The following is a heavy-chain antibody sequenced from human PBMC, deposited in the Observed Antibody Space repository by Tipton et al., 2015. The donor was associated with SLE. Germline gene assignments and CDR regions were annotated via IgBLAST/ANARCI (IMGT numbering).Heavy chain of an antibody. J-gene: IGHJ4*01. CDR2: SNPSGNT. CDR1: GGSMNNGRYY. Sequence: TLSLTCSVSGGSMNNGRYYWGWIRQPPGKGLEWIGESNPSGNTNYNPSLKSRVTISVDTSKNQLSLKLTSVTAADTAVYYCARGAKERITLVRVRPYYFDYWGQGSLVTVSS. CDR3: ARGAKERITLVRVRPYYFDY. V-gene: IGHV4-39*02. D-gene: IGHD3-10*01.